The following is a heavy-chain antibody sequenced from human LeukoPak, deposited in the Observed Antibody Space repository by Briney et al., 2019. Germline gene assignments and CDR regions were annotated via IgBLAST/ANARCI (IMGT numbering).Heavy chain of an antibody. CDR2: ISGSGGST. CDR3: AKDQPVGYWSSTSCYIDY. D-gene: IGHD2-2*02. J-gene: IGHJ4*02. V-gene: IGHV3-23*01. CDR1: GFTFSSYA. Sequence: GGSLRLSCAASGFTFSSYAMSWVRQAPRKGLEWVSAISGSGGSTYYADSVKGRFTISRDNSKNTLYLQMNSLKAEDTAVYYCAKDQPVGYWSSTSCYIDYWGQGTLVTVSS.